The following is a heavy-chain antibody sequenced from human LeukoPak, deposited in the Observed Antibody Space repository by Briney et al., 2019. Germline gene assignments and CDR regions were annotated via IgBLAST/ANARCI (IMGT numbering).Heavy chain of an antibody. CDR3: ARGLSVVVAADYGMDV. J-gene: IGHJ6*04. CDR2: ISSSGSTI. Sequence: GGSLRLSCAASGFTFSSYEMNWVRQAPGKGLEWVSYISSSGSTIYYADSVTGRFTISRDNAKNSLYLQMNSLRAEDTAVYYCARGLSVVVAADYGMDVWGKGTTVTVSS. D-gene: IGHD2-15*01. CDR1: GFTFSSYE. V-gene: IGHV3-48*03.